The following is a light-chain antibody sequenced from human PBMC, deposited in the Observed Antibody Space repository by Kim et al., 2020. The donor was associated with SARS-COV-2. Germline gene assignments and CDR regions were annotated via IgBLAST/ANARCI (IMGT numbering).Light chain of an antibody. CDR3: QQSYSTPFT. CDR1: QSISNY. V-gene: IGKV1-39*01. Sequence: ASVGDRVTITCRASQSISNYLNWYQQKPGKAPKLLIYAASSLQSGVPSRFSGSGSGTDFTLTISSLQPEDFATYYCQQSYSTPFTFGPGTKVDIK. CDR2: AAS. J-gene: IGKJ3*01.